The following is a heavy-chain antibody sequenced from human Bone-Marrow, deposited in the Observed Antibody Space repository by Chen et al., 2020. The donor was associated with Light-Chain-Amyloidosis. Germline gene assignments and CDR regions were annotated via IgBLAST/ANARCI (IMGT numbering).Heavy chain of an antibody. Sequence: QVQLQESGPGLVKPPETLSLTGTVTGYSISSVYYWGWNRQPPGKGLEWIGSIYHSVSTYYNPSLKSRVTMSVDTSTNQFSLKLSSVTAADTAMYFCTRAWRSTSDGRHDAFDIWGQGTMVTVSS. CDR2: IYHSVST. D-gene: IGHD2-2*01. CDR1: GYSISSVYY. J-gene: IGHJ3*02. CDR3: TRAWRSTSDGRHDAFDI. V-gene: IGHV4-38-2*02.